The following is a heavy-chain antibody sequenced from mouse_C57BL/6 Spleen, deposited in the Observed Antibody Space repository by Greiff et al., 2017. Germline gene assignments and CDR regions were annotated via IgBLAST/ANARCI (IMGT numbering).Heavy chain of an antibody. J-gene: IGHJ2*01. CDR2: IDPSDSYT. V-gene: IGHV1-59*01. Sequence: VQLQQPGAELVRPGTSVKLSCKASGYTFTSYWMHWVKQRPGQGLEWIGVIDPSDSYTNYNQKFKGKATLTLDTSSSTAYMQLSSLTSEDSAVYYCARKGTTVVATDWGQGTTLTVSS. CDR1: GYTFTSYW. D-gene: IGHD1-1*01. CDR3: ARKGTTVVATD.